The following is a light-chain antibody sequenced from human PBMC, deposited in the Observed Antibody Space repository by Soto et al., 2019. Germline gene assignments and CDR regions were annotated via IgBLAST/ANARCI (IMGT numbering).Light chain of an antibody. CDR3: QKYNSSLRT. J-gene: IGKJ1*01. CDR1: QGISNY. V-gene: IGKV1-27*01. CDR2: PAS. Sequence: DIQMTQSPSSLSASVGDRVTITCRASQGISNYLAWYQQKPGKVPKLLIYPASTLQSGVPSRFSDSGSGTDFTLTISRLQPEDVATYYCQKYNSSLRTFGQGTKVEIK.